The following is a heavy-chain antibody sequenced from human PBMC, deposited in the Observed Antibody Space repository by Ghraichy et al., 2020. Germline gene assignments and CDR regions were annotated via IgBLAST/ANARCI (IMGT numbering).Heavy chain of an antibody. CDR3: ARVKITGTTKYYFDY. V-gene: IGHV4-34*01. Sequence: GSLRLSCAVYGGSFSGYYWSWIRQPPGKGLEWIGEINHSGSTNYNPSLKSRVTISVDTSKNQFSLKLSSVTAADTAVYYCARVKITGTTKYYFDYWGQGTLVTVSS. D-gene: IGHD1-7*01. CDR1: GGSFSGYY. J-gene: IGHJ4*02. CDR2: INHSGST.